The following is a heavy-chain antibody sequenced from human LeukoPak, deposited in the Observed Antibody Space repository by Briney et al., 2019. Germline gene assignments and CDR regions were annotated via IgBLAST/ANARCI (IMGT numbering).Heavy chain of an antibody. CDR1: GFTFSSYG. CDR2: IRYDGSNK. CDR3: AKGGPLRGDYYYYMDV. V-gene: IGHV3-30*02. Sequence: PGGSLRLSCAASGFTFSSYGMHWVRQAPGKGLKWVTFIRYDGSNKYYADSVKGRFTISRDNSKNTLYLQMNGLRAEDTAVYYCAKGGPLRGDYYYYMDVWGKGTTVTISS. J-gene: IGHJ6*03. D-gene: IGHD2-15*01.